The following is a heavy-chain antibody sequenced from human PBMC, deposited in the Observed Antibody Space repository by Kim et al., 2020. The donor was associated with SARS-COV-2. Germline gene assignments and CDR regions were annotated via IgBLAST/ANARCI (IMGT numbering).Heavy chain of an antibody. V-gene: IGHV4-30-2*03. D-gene: IGHD2-8*02. J-gene: IGHJ1*01. CDR3: ARPGARVGNFQH. Sequence: YNPALKSRATRSADTTKNHFSLKLTSVTAADTAMYYCARPGARVGNFQHWGQGTLVTVSS.